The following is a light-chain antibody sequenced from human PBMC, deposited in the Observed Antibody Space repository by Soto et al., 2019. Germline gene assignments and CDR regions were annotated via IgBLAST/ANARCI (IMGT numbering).Light chain of an antibody. CDR3: CSYAGSSSAYV. Sequence: QSVLTQPASVSGSPGQSITISSTGTSSDVGSYNVVSWYQQHPGKAPKLLIYEVSKRPSGVSDRFSGSKSGNTASLTISGLQAEDEADYHCCSYAGSSSAYVFGTGTKVTVL. CDR1: SSDVGSYNV. V-gene: IGLV2-23*02. CDR2: EVS. J-gene: IGLJ1*01.